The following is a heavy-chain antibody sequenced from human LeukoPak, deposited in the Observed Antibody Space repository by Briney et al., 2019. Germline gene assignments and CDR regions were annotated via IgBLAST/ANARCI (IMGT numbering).Heavy chain of an antibody. CDR3: ARLRPHCSGGSCYYYYGMDV. Sequence: SETLSLTCTVSGGSISSYYWSWIRQPPGKGLEWIGCIYYSGSTNYNPSLKSRVTISVDTSKNQFSLKLSSVTAADTAVYYCARLRPHCSGGSCYYYYGMDVWGQGTTVTVSS. J-gene: IGHJ6*02. CDR2: IYYSGST. CDR1: GGSISSYY. D-gene: IGHD2-15*01. V-gene: IGHV4-59*08.